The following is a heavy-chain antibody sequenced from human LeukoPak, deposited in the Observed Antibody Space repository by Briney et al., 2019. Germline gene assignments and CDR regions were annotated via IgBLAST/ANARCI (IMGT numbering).Heavy chain of an antibody. CDR3: AGTGPDSYYFDY. D-gene: IGHD1-14*01. V-gene: IGHV3-30*03. Sequence: PGGSLRLSCAASGFTFSSYWMHWVRQAPGKGLEWVAVISYDGSNKYYADSVKGRFTISRDNSKNTLYLQMNSLRAEDTAVYYCAGTGPDSYYFDYWGQGTLVTVSS. CDR1: GFTFSSYW. J-gene: IGHJ4*02. CDR2: ISYDGSNK.